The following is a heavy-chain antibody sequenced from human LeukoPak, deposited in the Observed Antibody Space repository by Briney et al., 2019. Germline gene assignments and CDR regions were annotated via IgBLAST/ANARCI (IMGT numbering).Heavy chain of an antibody. CDR1: GYPFTDYY. J-gene: IGHJ5*02. D-gene: IGHD4-17*01. CDR2: INPDSGGT. CDR3: ARAYGVTPGDR. V-gene: IGHV1-2*02. Sequence: ASVKVSCKASGYPFTDYYIHWVRQAPGQGLAWMGWINPDSGGTNYAQKFQGRVTTTRDTSISTAYMELSSLKSDDTAVYYCARAYGVTPGDRWGQGTLVTVSS.